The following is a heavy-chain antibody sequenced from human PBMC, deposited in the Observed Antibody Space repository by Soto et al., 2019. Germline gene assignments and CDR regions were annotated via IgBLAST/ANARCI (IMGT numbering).Heavy chain of an antibody. CDR3: ARIHGGSGSYRDDAFDI. V-gene: IGHV3-7*01. J-gene: IGHJ3*02. CDR2: IEQIGSEK. Sequence: EVQLVESGGGLVQPGGSLRLSCAASGFTFSSYYMSWVRQAPGKGLEWVANIEQIGSEKYYVDSVKGRFTISRDNAKNSLYLQMNSLRAEDTAVYYCARIHGGSGSYRDDAFDIWGQGTMVTVSS. CDR1: GFTFSSYY. D-gene: IGHD3-10*01.